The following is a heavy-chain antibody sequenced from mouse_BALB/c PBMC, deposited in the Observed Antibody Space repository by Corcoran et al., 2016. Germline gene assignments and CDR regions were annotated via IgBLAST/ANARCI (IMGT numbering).Heavy chain of an antibody. CDR3: ARVGNYWYFDV. J-gene: IGHJ1*01. D-gene: IGHD2-1*01. Sequence: QIQLVQSGPDVKKPGETVQISCKASGYTFTNYGINWVKQAPGKGLKWMGWINTYTGEPTYADDFKGRFAFSVETAASTAYLQINNLKNEDMATYFCARVGNYWYFDVWGAGTTVTVSS. CDR2: INTYTGEP. CDR1: GYTFTNYG. V-gene: IGHV9-1*02.